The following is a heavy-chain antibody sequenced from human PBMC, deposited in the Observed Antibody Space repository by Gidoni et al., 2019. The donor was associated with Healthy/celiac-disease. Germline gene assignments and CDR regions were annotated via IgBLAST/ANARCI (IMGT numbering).Heavy chain of an antibody. D-gene: IGHD6-13*01. J-gene: IGHJ2*01. V-gene: IGHV4-61*02. Sequence: QVQLQESGPGLVKPSQTLSLTCTVSGGPISSGSYYWSWIRQPAGKGLEWIGRIYTSGSTNYNPSLKSRVTISVDTSKNQFSLKLSSVTAADTAVYYCARGVGYSSSWYVLRGRFYWYFDLWGRGTLVTVSS. CDR1: GGPISSGSYY. CDR2: IYTSGST. CDR3: ARGVGYSSSWYVLRGRFYWYFDL.